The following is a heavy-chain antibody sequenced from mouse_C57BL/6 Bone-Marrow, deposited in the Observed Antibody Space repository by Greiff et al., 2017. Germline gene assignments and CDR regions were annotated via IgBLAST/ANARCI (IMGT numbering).Heavy chain of an antibody. CDR2: ISSGSSTI. CDR1: GFTFSDYG. D-gene: IGHD2-5*01. Sequence: VQLKESGGGLVKPGGSLKLSCAASGFTFSDYGMHWVRQAPEKGLEWVAYISSGSSTIYYADTVKGRFTISRDNAKNTLFLQMTSLRSADTAMYYCARGNYSNYVGFDYWGQGTTLTVAS. V-gene: IGHV5-17*01. J-gene: IGHJ2*01. CDR3: ARGNYSNYVGFDY.